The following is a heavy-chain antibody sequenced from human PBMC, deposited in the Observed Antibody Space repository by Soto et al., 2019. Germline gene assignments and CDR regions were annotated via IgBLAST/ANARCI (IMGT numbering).Heavy chain of an antibody. Sequence: QVQLQESGPGLVKPSETLSLTCTVSGGSITSYYWSWIRQPPGKGLEWLGYIYYTGSTNYNPSLKSRLTISLDTSKNQFSLKLSSVTAADTAVYYCARHAYGSGFYYGMNVWGQGTTVTVSS. CDR3: ARHAYGSGFYYGMNV. CDR2: IYYTGST. D-gene: IGHD3-10*01. J-gene: IGHJ6*02. CDR1: GGSITSYY. V-gene: IGHV4-59*08.